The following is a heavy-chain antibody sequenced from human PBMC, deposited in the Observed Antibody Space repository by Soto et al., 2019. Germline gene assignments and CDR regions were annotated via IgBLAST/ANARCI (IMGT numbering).Heavy chain of an antibody. CDR1: GGSISSYY. Sequence: PSETLSLTCTVSGGSISSYYWSWIRQPPGKGLEWIGYIYYSGSTNYNPSLKSRVTISVDTSKNQFSLKLSSVTAADTAVYYCARDRIWLGQFSGMDVWGQGTTVTVSS. CDR3: ARDRIWLGQFSGMDV. V-gene: IGHV4-59*01. CDR2: IYYSGST. J-gene: IGHJ6*02. D-gene: IGHD3-10*01.